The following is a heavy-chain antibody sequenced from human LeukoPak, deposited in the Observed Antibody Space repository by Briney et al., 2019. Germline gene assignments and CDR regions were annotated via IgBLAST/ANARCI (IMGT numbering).Heavy chain of an antibody. CDR3: ARGGFKDYYYMDV. CDR1: GYTFTGYY. Sequence: ASVKVSCKASGYTFTGYYMHWVRQAPGQGLEWMGRINPNSGGTNYAQKFQGRVTMTRDTSISTAYMELSRLRSDDTAVFYYARGGFKDYYYMDVWGKGTTVTVSS. J-gene: IGHJ6*03. CDR2: INPNSGGT. V-gene: IGHV1-2*06. D-gene: IGHD2-15*01.